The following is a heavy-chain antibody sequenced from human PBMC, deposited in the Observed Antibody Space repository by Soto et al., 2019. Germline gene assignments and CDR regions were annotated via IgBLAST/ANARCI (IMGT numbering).Heavy chain of an antibody. J-gene: IGHJ4*02. D-gene: IGHD3-3*01. Sequence: SETLSLTCTVSGGSISSGDYYWSWIRQPPGKGLEWIGYIYYSGSTYYNPSLKSRVTISVDTSKNQFSLKLSSVTAADTAVYYCAREVYDCWSGYYYFDYWGQGTLVTVSS. CDR2: IYYSGST. CDR3: AREVYDCWSGYYYFDY. CDR1: GGSISSGDYY. V-gene: IGHV4-30-4*01.